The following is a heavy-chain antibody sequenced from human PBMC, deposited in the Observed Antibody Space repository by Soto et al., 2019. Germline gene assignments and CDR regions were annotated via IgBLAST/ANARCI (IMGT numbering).Heavy chain of an antibody. CDR1: GFTFSDYY. CDR2: SSSSSSYT. CDR3: ATGKSGYFRYAAFEI. V-gene: IGHV3-11*06. D-gene: IGHD3-3*01. J-gene: IGHJ3*02. Sequence: QVQLVESGGGLVKPGGSLRLSCAASGFTFSDYYMSWIRQAPGKGLEWVSYSSSSSSYTNYADSVKGRFTISRDNAKNSLYLQMNSLRAEDTAVYYCATGKSGYFRYAAFEIWGQGTMVTVSS.